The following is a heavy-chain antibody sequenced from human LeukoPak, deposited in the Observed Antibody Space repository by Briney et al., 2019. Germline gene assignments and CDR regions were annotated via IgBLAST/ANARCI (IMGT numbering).Heavy chain of an antibody. D-gene: IGHD6-6*01. CDR1: GGSISSYY. V-gene: IGHV4-59*01. CDR3: ARGTSIAARHFDY. Sequence: PSGTLSLTCTVSGGSISSYYWSWIRQPPGKGLEWIGYIYYSGSTNYNPSLKSRVTMSVDTSKNQFSLKLSSVTAADTAVYYCARGTSIAARHFDYWGQGTLVTVSS. J-gene: IGHJ4*02. CDR2: IYYSGST.